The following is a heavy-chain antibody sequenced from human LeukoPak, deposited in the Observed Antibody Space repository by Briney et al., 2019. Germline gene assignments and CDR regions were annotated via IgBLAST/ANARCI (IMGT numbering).Heavy chain of an antibody. Sequence: GGSMRLSCAASGFTFSSYAMTWVRQAPGKGLEWVSAISTNGDRTYYADSMKGRFTVSRDNFKNTLYLQMNSLRAEDTALYYCARKLWHRNDCWGQGTLVTVSS. D-gene: IGHD3-16*01. V-gene: IGHV3-23*01. CDR3: ARKLWHRNDC. J-gene: IGHJ4*02. CDR2: ISTNGDRT. CDR1: GFTFSSYA.